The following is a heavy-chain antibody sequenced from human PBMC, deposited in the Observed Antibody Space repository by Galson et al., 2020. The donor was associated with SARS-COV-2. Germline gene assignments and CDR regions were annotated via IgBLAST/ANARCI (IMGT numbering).Heavy chain of an antibody. J-gene: IGHJ4*02. CDR3: ARDEDGYNDV. CDR1: GFRFSSNW. Sequence: PGGSLRLSCAASGFRFSSNWMSWVRQAPGKGLQWVANIKQDGSDRYYGDSVRGRFTISSDYAQNSVHLQMNNLRADDTAVYYCARDEDGYNDVWGQGTLVAVSS. V-gene: IGHV3-7*01. CDR2: IKQDGSDR. D-gene: IGHD5-12*01.